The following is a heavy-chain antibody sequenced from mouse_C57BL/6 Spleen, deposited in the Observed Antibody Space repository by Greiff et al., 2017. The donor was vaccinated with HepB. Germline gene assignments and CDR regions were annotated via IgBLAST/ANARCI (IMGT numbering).Heavy chain of an antibody. J-gene: IGHJ2*01. Sequence: VQLQQSGTELVKPGASVKLSCKASGYTFTSYWMHWVKQRPGQGLEWIGNINPSNGGTNYNEKFKSKATLTVDKSSSTAYMQLSSLTSEDSAVYYCARSGYDYPYYFDYWGQGTTLTVSS. D-gene: IGHD2-4*01. V-gene: IGHV1-53*01. CDR2: INPSNGGT. CDR3: ARSGYDYPYYFDY. CDR1: GYTFTSYW.